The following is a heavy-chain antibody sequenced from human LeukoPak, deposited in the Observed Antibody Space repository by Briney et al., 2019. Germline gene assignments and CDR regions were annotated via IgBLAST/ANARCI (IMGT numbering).Heavy chain of an antibody. V-gene: IGHV4-34*01. Sequence: PSETLSLTCAVYGGSFSGYYWSWIRQPPGKGLEWIGEINHSGSTNYNPSLKSGVTISVDTSKNQFSLKLSSVTAADTPVYYCARGQARDHFWSGYYGDYWGQGTLVTVSS. CDR2: INHSGST. J-gene: IGHJ4*02. D-gene: IGHD3-3*02. CDR3: ARGQARDHFWSGYYGDY. CDR1: GGSFSGYY.